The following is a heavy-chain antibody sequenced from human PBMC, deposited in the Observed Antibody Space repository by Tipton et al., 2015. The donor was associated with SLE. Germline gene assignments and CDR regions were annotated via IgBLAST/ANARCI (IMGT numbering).Heavy chain of an antibody. Sequence: LRLSCAASGFIFSSYGMHWVRQAPGKGLEWVAVIWYDGSNKYYADSVKGRFTISRDNAKNSLYLQMNSLRAEDTAVYYCAREAYDFWSGYYCYFDYWGQGTLVTVSS. CDR2: IWYDGSNK. CDR3: AREAYDFWSGYYCYFDY. D-gene: IGHD3-3*01. V-gene: IGHV3-33*01. J-gene: IGHJ4*02. CDR1: GFIFSSYG.